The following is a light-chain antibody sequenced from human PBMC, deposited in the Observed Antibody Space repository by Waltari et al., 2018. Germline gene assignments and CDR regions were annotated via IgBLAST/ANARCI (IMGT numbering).Light chain of an antibody. CDR3: QQSDGLPRT. CDR1: QDLNNY. CDR2: DAS. V-gene: IGKV1-33*01. Sequence: DLQMTQFPSSLSASVGDRVTIACHASQDLNNYLNWYQQTIGRAPKLLIYDASNLETGVSSRFSGSGSGTNVTFVISSLQPEDIATYDGQQSDGLPRTFGQGTQVEIK. J-gene: IGKJ2*01.